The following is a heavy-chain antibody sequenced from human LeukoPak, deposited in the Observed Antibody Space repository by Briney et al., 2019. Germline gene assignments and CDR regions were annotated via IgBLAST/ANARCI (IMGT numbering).Heavy chain of an antibody. V-gene: IGHV3-64*01. CDR1: GFTFSTYA. Sequence: GGSLRLSCAASGFTFSTYAMHWVRQTPGKGLEYVSAISTNGGGTYYANSVKGRFTISRDNSKNTLYLQMGSLRAEDMVVYYCARYCSGVSCYSGYDYWGQGTLVSVSS. CDR3: ARYCSGVSCYSGYDY. J-gene: IGHJ4*02. CDR2: ISTNGGGT. D-gene: IGHD2-15*01.